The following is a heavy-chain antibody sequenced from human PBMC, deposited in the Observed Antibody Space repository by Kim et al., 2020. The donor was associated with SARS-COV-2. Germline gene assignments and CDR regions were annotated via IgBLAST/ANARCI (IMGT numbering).Heavy chain of an antibody. V-gene: IGHV1-3*01. J-gene: IGHJ4*02. D-gene: IGHD5-12*01. Sequence: ASVKVSCKASGYTFNNYAIYWVRQAPGQRFEWMGRINPANGETDFSKKFRGRVTITRDTSANIAYMQLSGLRSEDTAVYYCVRNIVGTIDLDHWGQGSLVSVSS. CDR2: INPANGET. CDR1: GYTFNNYA. CDR3: VRNIVGTIDLDH.